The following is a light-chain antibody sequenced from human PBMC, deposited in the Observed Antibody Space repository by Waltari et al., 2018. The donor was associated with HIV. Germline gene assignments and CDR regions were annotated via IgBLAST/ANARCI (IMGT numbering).Light chain of an antibody. CDR1: RGRWSFYL. CDR3: SSYTGSSTLYV. CDR2: EVS. J-gene: IGLJ1*01. V-gene: IGLV2-14*01. Sequence: SALTPPASGSWSPGPANTLPRPWTRRGRWSFYLSSWYQQHPGKAPKLMIYEVSNRPSGVSNRFSGSKSGNTASLTISGLQAEDEADYYCSSYTGSSTLYVFGTGTKVTVL.